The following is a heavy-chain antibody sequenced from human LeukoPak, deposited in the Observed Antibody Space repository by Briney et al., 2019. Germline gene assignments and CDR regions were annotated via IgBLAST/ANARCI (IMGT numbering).Heavy chain of an antibody. V-gene: IGHV4-34*01. CDR2: INHSGST. CDR3: ARVREAYYYGSGSSPAYFDY. D-gene: IGHD3-10*01. Sequence: PSETLSLTCAVYGGSFSGYYWSWIRQPPGKGLEWIGEINHSGSTNYNPSLKSRVTISVDTSKNQFSLKLSSVTAADTAVYYCARVREAYYYGSGSSPAYFDYWGQGTLVTVSS. J-gene: IGHJ4*02. CDR1: GGSFSGYY.